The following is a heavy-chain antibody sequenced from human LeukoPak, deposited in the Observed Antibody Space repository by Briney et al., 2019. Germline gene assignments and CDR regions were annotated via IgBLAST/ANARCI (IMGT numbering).Heavy chain of an antibody. CDR1: GFTVSSNY. D-gene: IGHD1-26*01. J-gene: IGHJ4*02. CDR3: ARDRFSGSYPLDY. CDR2: IYSGGST. V-gene: IGHV3-53*01. Sequence: GGSLRLSCAASGFTVSSNYMSWVRQAPGKGLEWVSVIYSGGSTYYADSVKGRFTISRDNSKNTLYLQMNSLRAEDTAVYFCARDRFSGSYPLDYWGQGTLVTVSS.